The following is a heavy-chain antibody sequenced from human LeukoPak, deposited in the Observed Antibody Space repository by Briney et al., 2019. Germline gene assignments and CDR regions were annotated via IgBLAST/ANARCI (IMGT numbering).Heavy chain of an antibody. CDR1: GFTFSSYA. CDR3: ARDGYSSSWYFDY. Sequence: GGSLRLSCAASGFTFSSYAMHWVRQAPGKGLEWVAVISYDGSNKYYADSVKGRFTISRDNSKNTLYLQMNSLRAEDTAVYYCARDGYSSSWYFDYWDQGTLVTVSS. D-gene: IGHD6-13*01. J-gene: IGHJ4*02. CDR2: ISYDGSNK. V-gene: IGHV3-30*04.